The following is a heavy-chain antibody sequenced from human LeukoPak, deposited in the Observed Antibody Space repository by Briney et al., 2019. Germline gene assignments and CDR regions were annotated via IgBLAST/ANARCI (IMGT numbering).Heavy chain of an antibody. J-gene: IGHJ6*03. CDR2: INPSGAGT. CDR3: ARGPLGYYYYYMDV. V-gene: IGHV1-46*01. CDR1: GYTFTGYY. D-gene: IGHD7-27*01. Sequence: ASVKVSCKASGYTFTGYYMHWVRQDPGQGLEWMGIINPSGAGTSYAQKFQGRVTMTRNTSISTAYMELSSLRSEDTAVYYCARGPLGYYYYYMDVWGKGTTVTISS.